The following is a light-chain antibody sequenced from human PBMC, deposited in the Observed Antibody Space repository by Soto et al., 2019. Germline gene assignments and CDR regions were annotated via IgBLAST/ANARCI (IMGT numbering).Light chain of an antibody. CDR2: DVS. V-gene: IGLV2-11*01. CDR1: SSDVGGYNY. J-gene: IGLJ3*02. CDR3: CSSVGSYTSV. Sequence: QSALTQPRSVSGSPGQSVTISCTGTSSDVGGYNYVSWYQQHPGKAPKLMIYDVSKRPSGVPDRFSGSKSGNTASLTISGLHAEEEAYYYRCSSVGSYTSVFGGGTKLTVL.